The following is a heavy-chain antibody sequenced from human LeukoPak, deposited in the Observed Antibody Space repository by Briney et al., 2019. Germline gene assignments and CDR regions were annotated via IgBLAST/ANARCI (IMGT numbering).Heavy chain of an antibody. CDR1: GYTFTSYY. CDR3: ARDGTGVAAAGTRWWFDP. CDR2: INPSGGST. V-gene: IGHV1-46*01. D-gene: IGHD6-13*01. Sequence: ASVKVSCKASGYTFTSYYMHWVRQAPGQGLEWMGLINPSGGSTSYAQNFQGRVTMTRDTSTSTVYMELSSLRSEDTAVYYCARDGTGVAAAGTRWWFDPWGQGTLVTVPS. J-gene: IGHJ5*02.